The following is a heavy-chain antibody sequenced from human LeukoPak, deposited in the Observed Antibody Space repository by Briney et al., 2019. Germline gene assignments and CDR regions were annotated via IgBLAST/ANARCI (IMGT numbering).Heavy chain of an antibody. J-gene: IGHJ4*02. V-gene: IGHV3-74*01. D-gene: IGHD4-11*01. CDR3: ARDNAYMFDF. Sequence: PGGSLRLSCAASGFTFSSYWMHWVRQAPGKGLVWVAHINTDGRTTTYADSVKGRFTVARDNAKNTLYLEMNRLRVEDAAVYYCARDNAYMFDFWGQGTQVTVSS. CDR1: GFTFSSYW. CDR2: INTDGRTT.